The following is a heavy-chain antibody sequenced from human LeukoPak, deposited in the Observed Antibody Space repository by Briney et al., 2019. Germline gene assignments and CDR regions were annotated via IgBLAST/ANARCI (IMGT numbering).Heavy chain of an antibody. CDR2: INHSGST. Sequence: SETLSLTCAVYGGSFSSYYWSWIRQPPGKWLEWIGEINHSGSTNYNPSLKSRVTISVDTSKNQFSLKLSSVTAADAAVYYCARGFRIVSRFDYWGQGTLVTVSS. D-gene: IGHD2/OR15-2a*01. CDR1: GGSFSSYY. J-gene: IGHJ4*02. V-gene: IGHV4-34*01. CDR3: ARGFRIVSRFDY.